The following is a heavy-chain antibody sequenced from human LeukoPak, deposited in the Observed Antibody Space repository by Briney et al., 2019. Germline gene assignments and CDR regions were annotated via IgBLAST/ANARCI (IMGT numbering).Heavy chain of an antibody. CDR1: GFMFDTYI. D-gene: IGHD1-26*01. J-gene: IGHJ4*02. CDR3: AKPNSGILFDY. CDR2: INSINAV. V-gene: IGHV3-48*01. Sequence: GGSLRLSCAASGFMFDTYIMTWVRQAPGKGLQWISYINSINAVYYTDSVQGRFNISRDNSKNTLYLQMNSLRAEDTAVYYCAKPNSGILFDYWGQGTLVTVSS.